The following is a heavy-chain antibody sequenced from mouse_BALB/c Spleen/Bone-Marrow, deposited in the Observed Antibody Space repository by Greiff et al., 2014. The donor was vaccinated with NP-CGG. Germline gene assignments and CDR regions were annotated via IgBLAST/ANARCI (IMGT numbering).Heavy chain of an antibody. Sequence: QVQLQQSGAELVKPGASVKLSCKASGYTFTSYWMHWVKQRPGQGLEWIGEINPSNGRTNYNEKFKSKATLTVDKSSSTAYVQLSSLTSEDSAVYYCARERGNYPFAYWGQRTLVTVSA. CDR1: GYTFTSYW. D-gene: IGHD2-1*01. CDR3: ARERGNYPFAY. V-gene: IGHV1S81*02. CDR2: INPSNGRT. J-gene: IGHJ3*01.